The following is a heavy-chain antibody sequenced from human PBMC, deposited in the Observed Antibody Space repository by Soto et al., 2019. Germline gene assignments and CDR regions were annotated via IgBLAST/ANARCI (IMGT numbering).Heavy chain of an antibody. Sequence: PGGSLRLSCAASGFTFSSYWMHWVRQAPGKGLVWVSRINSDGSSTSYADSVKGRFTISRDNAKNTLYLQMNSLRAEDTAVYYCARGLTYYDILTGPESTNYYYGMDVWGQGTTVTVSS. CDR2: INSDGSST. CDR3: ARGLTYYDILTGPESTNYYYGMDV. V-gene: IGHV3-74*01. D-gene: IGHD3-9*01. CDR1: GFTFSSYW. J-gene: IGHJ6*02.